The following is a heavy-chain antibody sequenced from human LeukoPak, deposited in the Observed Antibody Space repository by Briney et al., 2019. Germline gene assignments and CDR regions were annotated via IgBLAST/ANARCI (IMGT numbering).Heavy chain of an antibody. Sequence: SETLSLTCTVSGGSISSGGYSWSWIRQHPGKGLEWIGYIYYSGSTYYNPSLKSRVTISVDTSKNQFSLKLSSVTAADTAVYYCARDCDSRWSGYPRLGMDVWGQGTTVTVSS. CDR3: ARDCDSRWSGYPRLGMDV. CDR2: IYYSGST. V-gene: IGHV4-31*03. CDR1: GGSISSGGYS. J-gene: IGHJ6*02. D-gene: IGHD3-3*01.